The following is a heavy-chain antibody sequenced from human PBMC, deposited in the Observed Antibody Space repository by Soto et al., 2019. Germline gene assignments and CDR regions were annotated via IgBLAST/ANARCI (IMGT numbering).Heavy chain of an antibody. J-gene: IGHJ4*02. CDR1: GFTFSNYA. D-gene: IGHD2-2*01. V-gene: IGHV3-23*01. Sequence: PVGSLRLSCAASGFTFSNYAMTWVRQAPGKGLDWVATITASGASTYYADSVKGRFTISRDNSKNILYLQMNSLRAEDTAAYYCAKAVVPAATGKFDSWGQASLVTVSS. CDR2: ITASGAST. CDR3: AKAVVPAATGKFDS.